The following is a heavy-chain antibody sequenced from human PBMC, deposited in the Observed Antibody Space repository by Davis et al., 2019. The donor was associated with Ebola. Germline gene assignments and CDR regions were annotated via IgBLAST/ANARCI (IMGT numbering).Heavy chain of an antibody. D-gene: IGHD3-3*01. CDR2: ISSSSSTI. CDR3: ARRATIFGVVISYYYYGMDV. CDR1: GFTFSSYS. J-gene: IGHJ6*02. Sequence: GGSLRLSCAASGFTFSSYSMNWVRQAPGKGLEWVSSISSSSSTIYYADSVKGRFTISRDNAKNSLYLQMNSLRAEDTAVYYCARRATIFGVVISYYYYGMDVWGQGTTVTVSS. V-gene: IGHV3-48*04.